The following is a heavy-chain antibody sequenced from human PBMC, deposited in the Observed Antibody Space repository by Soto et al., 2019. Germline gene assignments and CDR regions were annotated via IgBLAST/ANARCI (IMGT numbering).Heavy chain of an antibody. V-gene: IGHV1-8*02. CDR3: ARMESFGSLNWFDP. Sequence: GASLKLSCKASGYPFANIDVSWVRQATGQGLEWMGWMNPGSGEAGYAQKFQGRVTMTRDISIATAYMELNSLTSEDTAIYYCARMESFGSLNWFDPWGQGTLVTVSS. D-gene: IGHD5-18*01. CDR2: MNPGSGEA. CDR1: GYPFANID. J-gene: IGHJ5*02.